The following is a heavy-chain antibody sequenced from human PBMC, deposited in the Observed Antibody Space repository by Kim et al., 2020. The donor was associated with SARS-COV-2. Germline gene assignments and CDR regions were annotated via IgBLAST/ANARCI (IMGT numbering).Heavy chain of an antibody. V-gene: IGHV3-23*01. J-gene: IGHJ4*02. Sequence: GGSLRLSCAASGFTFSNYAMSWVRQAPGKGLEWVSAISGSGGSTYYADSVKGRFTISRDNSKNTLYVQMNSLRAEDTAVYYCAKGGGNSYCSGDTCYSDYWGQGTLVTVSS. CDR2: ISGSGGST. D-gene: IGHD2-15*01. CDR1: GFTFSNYA. CDR3: AKGGGNSYCSGDTCYSDY.